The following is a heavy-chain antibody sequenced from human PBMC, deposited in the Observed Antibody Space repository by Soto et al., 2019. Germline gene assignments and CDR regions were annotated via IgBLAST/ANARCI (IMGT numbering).Heavy chain of an antibody. CDR1: GYTFTSYA. CDR2: IIAGNGNT. V-gene: IGHV1-3*01. Sequence: QVQLVQSGAEVKKPGASVKVSCKASGYTFTSYAIHWVRQAPGQRLEWMGWIIAGNGNTKYSQKFQGRVTITRDTSASTAYMELSSLRYEDTAVYYCAIAPGSGGMDVWGQGTTVTVSS. CDR3: AIAPGSGGMDV. J-gene: IGHJ6*02. D-gene: IGHD3-10*01.